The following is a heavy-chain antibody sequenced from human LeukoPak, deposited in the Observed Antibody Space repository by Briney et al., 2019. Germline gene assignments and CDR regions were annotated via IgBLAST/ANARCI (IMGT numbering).Heavy chain of an antibody. CDR2: IYYSGST. D-gene: IGHD5-24*01. J-gene: IGHJ6*02. CDR1: GGSISSYY. CDR3: ARDGYKNYYYYGMDV. V-gene: IGHV4-59*01. Sequence: SETLSLTCTVSGGSISSYYWSWIRQPPGKGLEWIGYIYYSGSTNYNPSLKSRVTISVDTSKNQFSLKLSSVTAADTAVCYCARDGYKNYYYYGMDVWGQGTTVTVSS.